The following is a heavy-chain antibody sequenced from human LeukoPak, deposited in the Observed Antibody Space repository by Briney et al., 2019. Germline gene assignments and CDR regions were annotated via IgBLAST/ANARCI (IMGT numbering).Heavy chain of an antibody. CDR3: AREGRYGSGTNYYYGMDV. Sequence: GGSLRLSCAASGFTFSSYAMSWVRQAPGKGLEWVSTISGSGGSTYYADSVKGRFTISRDNSKNTLYLQMNSLRAEDTAVYYCAREGRYGSGTNYYYGMDVWGQGTTVTVSS. V-gene: IGHV3-23*01. D-gene: IGHD3-10*01. CDR1: GFTFSSYA. CDR2: ISGSGGST. J-gene: IGHJ6*02.